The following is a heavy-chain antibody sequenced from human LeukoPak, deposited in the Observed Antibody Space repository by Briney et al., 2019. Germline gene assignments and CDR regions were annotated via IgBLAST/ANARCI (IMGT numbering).Heavy chain of an antibody. CDR1: GYTFTGYY. V-gene: IGHV1-2*02. D-gene: IGHD1-7*01. CDR2: INPNSGGT. Sequence: ASVKVSCKASGYTFTGYYMHWVRQAPGQGLEWMGWINPNSGGTNYAQKLQGRVTMTRDTSISTAYMELSRLRSDDTAVYYCAREKDLVTGTTEFDYWGQGTLVTVSS. J-gene: IGHJ4*02. CDR3: AREKDLVTGTTEFDY.